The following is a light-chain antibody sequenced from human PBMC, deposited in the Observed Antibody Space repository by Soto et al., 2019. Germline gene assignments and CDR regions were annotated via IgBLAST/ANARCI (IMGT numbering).Light chain of an antibody. CDR2: EIN. CDR3: SSFAGSNNFPYV. V-gene: IGLV2-8*01. CDR1: SSDVGAYDY. Sequence: SALTQPPSASGSPGQSVTISCTGTSSDVGAYDYVSWYQQHPGKAPKLMIYEINKRPSGVPDRFSGSKSGNTASLTVSGLQAEDEADYYGSSFAGSNNFPYVFGTGTKLTVL. J-gene: IGLJ1*01.